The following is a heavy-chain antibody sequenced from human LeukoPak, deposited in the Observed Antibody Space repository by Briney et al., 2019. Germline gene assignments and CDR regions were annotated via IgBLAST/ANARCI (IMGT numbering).Heavy chain of an antibody. Sequence: SETLSLTCTVSGGSISGSYWSWIRQPPGKGLEWIAYMYNSGSTNYNPSLKSRVSISIDTSKNQFSLKLSSLTAADTAIYYCARGIESYGDYGYWGQGILVTVSS. CDR3: ARGIESYGDYGY. D-gene: IGHD4-17*01. V-gene: IGHV4-59*01. CDR2: MYNSGST. J-gene: IGHJ4*02. CDR1: GGSISGSY.